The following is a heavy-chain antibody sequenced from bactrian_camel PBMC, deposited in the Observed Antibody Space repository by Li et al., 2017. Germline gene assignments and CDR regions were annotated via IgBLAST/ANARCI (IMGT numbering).Heavy chain of an antibody. D-gene: IGHD6*01. CDR2: IGSSGGPL. Sequence: VQLVESGGGLVQPGGSLRLSCAASGFTFSMYAMSWVRQAPGQGLEWVAGIGSSGGPLEYADSVKGRFTISQDNAKNTVYLQMNSLKPEDTAMYYCKTEGRVCGSWWEAFSYWGQGTQVTVS. J-gene: IGHJ4*01. CDR3: KTEGRVCGSWWEAFSY. V-gene: IGHV3S40*01. CDR1: GFTFSMYA.